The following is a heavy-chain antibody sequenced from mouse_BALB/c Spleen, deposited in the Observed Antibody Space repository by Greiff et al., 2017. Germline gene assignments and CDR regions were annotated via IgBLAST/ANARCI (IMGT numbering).Heavy chain of an antibody. Sequence: EVKLMESGGGLVKPGGSLKLSCAASGFTFSSYAMSWVRQSPEKRLEWVAEISSGGSYTYYPDTVTGRFTISRDNAKNTLYLEMSSLRSEDTAMYYCAREGYRYDDGDYYAMDYWGQGTSVTVSS. J-gene: IGHJ4*01. CDR2: ISSGGSYT. D-gene: IGHD2-14*01. V-gene: IGHV5-9-4*01. CDR1: GFTFSSYA. CDR3: AREGYRYDDGDYYAMDY.